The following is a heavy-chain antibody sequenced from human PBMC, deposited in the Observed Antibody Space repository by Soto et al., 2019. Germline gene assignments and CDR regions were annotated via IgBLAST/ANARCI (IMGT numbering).Heavy chain of an antibody. CDR3: ARGRYCSGGSCYGGWYFDL. D-gene: IGHD2-15*01. V-gene: IGHV1-69*02. J-gene: IGHJ2*01. CDR1: GGTFSSYT. CDR2: IIPILGIA. Sequence: QVQLVQSGAEVKKPGSSVKVSCKASGGTFSSYTISWVRQAPGQGLEWMGRIIPILGIANYAQKFQGRVTITADKSTSTAYMELSSLRSEDTAVYYCARGRYCSGGSCYGGWYFDLWGRGTLVTVSS.